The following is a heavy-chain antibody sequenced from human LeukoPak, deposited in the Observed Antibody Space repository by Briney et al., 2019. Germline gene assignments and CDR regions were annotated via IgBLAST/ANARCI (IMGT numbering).Heavy chain of an antibody. CDR3: ARAPYYDFWSGYGFDY. CDR2: IIPTFGTA. D-gene: IGHD3-3*01. CDR1: GGTFSSYA. V-gene: IGHV1-69*05. Sequence: SVKVSCKASGGTFSSYAISRVRQAPGQGLEWMGGIIPTFGTANYAQKFQGRVTMTRDTSTSTVYMELSSLRSEDTAVYYCARAPYYDFWSGYGFDYWGQGTLVTVSS. J-gene: IGHJ4*02.